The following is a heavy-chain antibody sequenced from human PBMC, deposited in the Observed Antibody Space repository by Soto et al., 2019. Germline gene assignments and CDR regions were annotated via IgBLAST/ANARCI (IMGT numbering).Heavy chain of an antibody. CDR1: GASIRSYH. CDR2: IQHTGNT. V-gene: IGHV4-4*07. D-gene: IGHD3-16*01. CDR3: AKDVSSRRWFDP. J-gene: IGHJ5*02. Sequence: SETLSLTCAVPGASIRSYHWSFLRQPAGKGLEWIGRIQHTGNTNYNPSLKSRVTMSADTSKNQISLKMTSVTAADTAVYFCAKDVSSRRWFDPWGQGVRVTVSS.